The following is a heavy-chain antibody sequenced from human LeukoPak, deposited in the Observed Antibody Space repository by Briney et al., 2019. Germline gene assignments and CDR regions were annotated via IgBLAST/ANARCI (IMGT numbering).Heavy chain of an antibody. J-gene: IGHJ3*02. D-gene: IGHD1-26*01. Sequence: SGGSLRLSCAPSGFNFTIYAMNWVPQAPGEGLECVSYISSSSTAIYYADSVKGRFTISRDNAKNSLYLQINSLRDEDAAIYYGARIRGTYYRDAFDIWGQGTMVTVSS. CDR3: ARIRGTYYRDAFDI. CDR2: ISSSSTAI. V-gene: IGHV3-48*02. CDR1: GFNFTIYA.